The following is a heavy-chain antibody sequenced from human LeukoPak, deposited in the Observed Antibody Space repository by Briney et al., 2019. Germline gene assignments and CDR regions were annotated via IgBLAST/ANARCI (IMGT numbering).Heavy chain of an antibody. J-gene: IGHJ4*02. V-gene: IGHV1-18*01. CDR1: GYTFTSYG. Sequence: ASVKVSCKASGYTFTSYGISWVRQAPGQGLEWMGWISAYNGNTNYAQKLQGRVTMTTDTSTSTAYMELRSLRSDDTAVYYCARDDVFWGGGSCYGLDYWGQGTLVTVSS. D-gene: IGHD2-15*01. CDR2: ISAYNGNT. CDR3: ARDDVFWGGGSCYGLDY.